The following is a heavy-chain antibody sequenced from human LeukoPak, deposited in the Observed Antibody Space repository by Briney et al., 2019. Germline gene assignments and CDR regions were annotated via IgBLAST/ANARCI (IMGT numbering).Heavy chain of an antibody. D-gene: IGHD2-21*02. CDR3: ARRGGVTAIPDPFDI. V-gene: IGHV4-34*01. Sequence: PSETLSQTCAVHGESFSGYYWSWIRQPPGKGLGWNGEINHSGSTNYNPSLKSRVAISVDTSKNQFSLKLSSVTAADTAVYYCARRGGVTAIPDPFDIWGQGTMVTVSS. CDR2: INHSGST. J-gene: IGHJ3*02. CDR1: GESFSGYY.